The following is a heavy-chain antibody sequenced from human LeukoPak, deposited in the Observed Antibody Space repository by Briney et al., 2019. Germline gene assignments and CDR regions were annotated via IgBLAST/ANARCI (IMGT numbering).Heavy chain of an antibody. CDR2: ISSSTNTI. J-gene: IGHJ4*02. Sequence: PGGSLRLSCEVSGFPFTLYNMNWVRQAPGKGLEWLSYISSSTNTIYYADSVKGRFTISRDNAKNSLYLQMNCLGAEDTAVYYCARELNGYGYYFFDYWGPGTLVTVSS. D-gene: IGHD3-16*01. V-gene: IGHV3-48*04. CDR1: GFPFTLYN. CDR3: ARELNGYGYYFFDY.